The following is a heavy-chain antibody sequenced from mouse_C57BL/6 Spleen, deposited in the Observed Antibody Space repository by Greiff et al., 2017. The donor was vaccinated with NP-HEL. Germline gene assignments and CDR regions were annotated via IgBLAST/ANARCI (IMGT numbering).Heavy chain of an antibody. Sequence: QVQLQQPGAELVKPGASVKMSCKASGYTFTSYWITWVKQRPGQGLEWIGDIYPGSGSTNYNEKFKSKATLTVDTSSSTAYMQLSSLTSEDSAVYYCARIYYGSRAGWFAYWGKGTLVTVSA. V-gene: IGHV1-55*01. D-gene: IGHD1-1*01. J-gene: IGHJ3*01. CDR3: ARIYYGSRAGWFAY. CDR2: IYPGSGST. CDR1: GYTFTSYW.